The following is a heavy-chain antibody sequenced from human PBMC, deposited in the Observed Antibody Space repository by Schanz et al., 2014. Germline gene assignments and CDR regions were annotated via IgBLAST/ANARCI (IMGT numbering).Heavy chain of an antibody. D-gene: IGHD5-18*01. CDR3: AEDAENAAMITDYFDY. CDR1: GFPFSDYF. Sequence: QVQLVDSGGGLVKPGGSLRLSCTASGFPFSDYFMAWIRQPPGRGLEWVSYIGNGGVTIYYADSVKGRFTISRDNSKNTLYRQMNSQGAEDAAVYYCAEDAENAAMITDYFDYWGQGTLVTVSS. V-gene: IGHV3-11*01. J-gene: IGHJ4*02. CDR2: IGNGGVTI.